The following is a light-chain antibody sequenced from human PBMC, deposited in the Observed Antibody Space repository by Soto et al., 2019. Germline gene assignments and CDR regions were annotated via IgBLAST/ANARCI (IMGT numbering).Light chain of an antibody. CDR1: QNINTY. Sequence: IQVTQAPSSLSASVGDRVTIACRASQNINTYLNWYQQKPGKAPKLLMFDAASLQSGVPSRFSGSGSRTDFTLTITSLQPEDFATYYCQQTSSAPFTFGPGTKVDI. CDR2: DAA. V-gene: IGKV1-39*01. J-gene: IGKJ3*01. CDR3: QQTSSAPFT.